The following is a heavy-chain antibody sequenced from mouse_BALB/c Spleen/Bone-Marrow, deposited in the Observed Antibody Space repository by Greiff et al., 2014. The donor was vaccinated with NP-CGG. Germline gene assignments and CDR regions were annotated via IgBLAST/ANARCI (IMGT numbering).Heavy chain of an antibody. D-gene: IGHD1-1*01. CDR3: ARSAYYGSSYGAMDY. CDR1: GYAFSSSW. V-gene: IGHV1-82*01. CDR2: IYPGDGDT. J-gene: IGHJ4*01. Sequence: QVQLQQPGPELVKPGASVKISCTGSGYAFSSSWMNWVKQRPGQGLEWIGRIYPGDGDTNSNGRFKGKATLTADRSSNTAYMQLSSLTSVDSAAYFCARSAYYGSSYGAMDYWGQGTSVTVSS.